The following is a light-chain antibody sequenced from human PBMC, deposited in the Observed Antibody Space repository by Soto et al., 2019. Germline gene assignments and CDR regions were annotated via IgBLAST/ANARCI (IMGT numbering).Light chain of an antibody. CDR3: QQSYSTPLT. J-gene: IGKJ4*01. CDR1: QSISSY. CDR2: AAS. V-gene: IGKV1-39*01. Sequence: DIQMTQSPSSLSAFVGDRVTITCRASQSISSYLNWYQQKPGKAPKLLIYAASSLQSGVPSRFSGSGSGTDFTLTISSLQPEDFATYYCQQSYSTPLTFCGGTKVEIK.